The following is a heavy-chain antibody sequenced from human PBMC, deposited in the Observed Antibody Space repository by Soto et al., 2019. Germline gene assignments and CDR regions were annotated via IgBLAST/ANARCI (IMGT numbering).Heavy chain of an antibody. CDR3: ARGSMVRGVVIFDY. J-gene: IGHJ4*02. CDR2: INHSGSS. D-gene: IGHD3-10*01. V-gene: IGHV4-34*01. CDR1: GGSFSGYS. Sequence: QVQLQQWGAGLLKPSETLSLTCGVYGGSFSGYSWTWIRQPPGKGLEWIGEINHSGSSNYNPSLKSRVTISVHKSQNQFSLNLSSVTAADTAVYYCARGSMVRGVVIFDYWGQGTLGTVSS.